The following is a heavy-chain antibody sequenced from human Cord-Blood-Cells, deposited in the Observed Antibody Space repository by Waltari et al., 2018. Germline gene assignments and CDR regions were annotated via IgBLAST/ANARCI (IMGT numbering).Heavy chain of an antibody. Sequence: VQLVESGGGVVQPGRSLRLSCAASGFTSSSYAMHWVRPAPGKGLEGVAVISYDGSNQYYAHFVKGLFTISRDNSKTTLYLQMNSLIAEDTAVYYCAREGIYGSSFDYWGQGTLVTVSS. CDR3: AREGIYGSSFDY. J-gene: IGHJ4*02. V-gene: IGHV3-30-3*01. D-gene: IGHD6-6*01. CDR1: GFTSSSYA. CDR2: ISYDGSNQ.